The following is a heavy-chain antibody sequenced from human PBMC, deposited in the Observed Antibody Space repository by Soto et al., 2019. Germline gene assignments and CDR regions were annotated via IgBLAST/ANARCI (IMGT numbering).Heavy chain of an antibody. CDR1: GGTFSSYA. D-gene: IGHD4-17*01. J-gene: IGHJ4*02. CDR3: ASHYGDYPYYFDY. Sequence: ASVKVSCKASGGTFSSYAISWVRQAPGQGLEWMGGIIPIFGTANYAQKFQGRVTITADKSTSTAYMELSSLRSEDTAVYYCASHYGDYPYYFDYWGQGTLVTVSS. V-gene: IGHV1-69*06. CDR2: IIPIFGTA.